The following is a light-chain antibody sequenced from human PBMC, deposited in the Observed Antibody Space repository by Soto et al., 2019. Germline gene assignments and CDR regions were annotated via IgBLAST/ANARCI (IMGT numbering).Light chain of an antibody. Sequence: SYELTQPPSVSVAPGQTARITCGGNNIGSKSVHWYQQKPGQAPVLVVYDXXXRPXXXXXRFXXXXXXXXXTXXXXXXXAGDEADYYCQVWDSSSDHPSFGGGTKLTVL. J-gene: IGLJ2*01. V-gene: IGLV3-21*02. CDR3: QVWDSSSDHPS. CDR1: NIGSKS. CDR2: DXX.